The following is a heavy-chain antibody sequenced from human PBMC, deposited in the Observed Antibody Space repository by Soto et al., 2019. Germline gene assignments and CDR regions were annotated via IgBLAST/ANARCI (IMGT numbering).Heavy chain of an antibody. V-gene: IGHV3-23*01. CDR2: ISGSGGST. J-gene: IGHJ4*02. CDR1: GFTFSSYA. D-gene: IGHD6-19*01. CDR3: AKDGSSGWYGSLDY. Sequence: GGSLRLSCAASGFTFSSYAMSWVRQAPGKGLEWVSAISGSGGSTYYADSVKGRFTISRDNSKNTLYLQMNSLRAEDTAVYYCAKDGSSGWYGSLDYWGQGTLVTVSS.